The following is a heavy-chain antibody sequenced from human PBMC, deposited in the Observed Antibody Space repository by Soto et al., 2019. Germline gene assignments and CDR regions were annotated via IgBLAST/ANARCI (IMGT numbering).Heavy chain of an antibody. J-gene: IGHJ4*02. CDR2: TWGDGSHK. CDR1: GFPLSNFG. Sequence: QVHLVESGGGVVQPGRSLRLSCAASGFPLSNFGMHWVRQAPGKGLEWVATTWGDGSHKFYADSVRGRFTISRDDSKNTLYLQMNSLRAEDTAVYYCARHNYGYDWDSWGQGTLVTVSS. D-gene: IGHD5-12*01. CDR3: ARHNYGYDWDS. V-gene: IGHV3-33*01.